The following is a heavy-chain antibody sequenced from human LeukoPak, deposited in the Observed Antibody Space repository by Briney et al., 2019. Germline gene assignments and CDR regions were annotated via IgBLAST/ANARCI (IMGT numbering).Heavy chain of an antibody. V-gene: IGHV3-64*01. CDR1: GFTFSSYA. CDR3: ARXXXAFDI. CDR2: ISSNGGST. Sequence: TGGSLRLSCAASGFTFSSYAMHWVRQAPGKGLEYVSAISSNGGSTYYANSVKGRFTISRDNSKNTLYLQMGSLRAEDMAVYYXARXXXAFDIWGQGTMVTVS. J-gene: IGHJ3*02.